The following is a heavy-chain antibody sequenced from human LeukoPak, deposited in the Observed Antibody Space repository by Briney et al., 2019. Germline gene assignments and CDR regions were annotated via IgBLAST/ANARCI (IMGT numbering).Heavy chain of an antibody. Sequence: PGGSLRLSCAASGFTFSSYAMHWVRQAPGKGLEWVAVISYDGSNKYYADSVKGRFTISRDNSKNTLYLQMNSLRAEDTAVYYCARVSWGILGGFDYWGQRTLVTVSS. V-gene: IGHV3-30-3*01. D-gene: IGHD3-16*01. J-gene: IGHJ4*02. CDR3: ARVSWGILGGFDY. CDR1: GFTFSSYA. CDR2: ISYDGSNK.